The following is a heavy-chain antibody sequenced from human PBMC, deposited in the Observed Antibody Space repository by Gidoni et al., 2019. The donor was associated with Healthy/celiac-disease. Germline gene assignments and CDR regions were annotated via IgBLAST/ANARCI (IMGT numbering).Heavy chain of an antibody. CDR1: GFTFSSYA. V-gene: IGHV3-64D*06. Sequence: EVQLVESGGGLVQPGGSLRLSCSASGFTFSSYAMHWVRQAPGKGLEYVSAISSNGGSTYYADSVKGRFTISRDNSKNTLYLQMSSLRAEDTAVYYCVVWYSSSWYREYYFDYWGQGTLVTVSS. CDR3: VVWYSSSWYREYYFDY. D-gene: IGHD6-13*01. CDR2: ISSNGGST. J-gene: IGHJ4*02.